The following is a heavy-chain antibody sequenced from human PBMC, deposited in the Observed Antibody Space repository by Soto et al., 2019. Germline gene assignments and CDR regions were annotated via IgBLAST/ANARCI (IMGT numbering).Heavy chain of an antibody. D-gene: IGHD3-3*01. V-gene: IGHV6-1*01. CDR3: ARDPRATIFGVVIHGDNYYYYMDV. J-gene: IGHJ6*03. Sequence: PSQTLSLTCAISGDSVSSNSAAWNWIRQSPSRGLEWLGRTYYRSKWYNDYAVSVKSRITINPDTSKNQFSLQLNSVTPEDTAVYYCARDPRATIFGVVIHGDNYYYYMDVWGKGTTVTVSS. CDR1: GDSVSSNSAA. CDR2: TYYRSKWYN.